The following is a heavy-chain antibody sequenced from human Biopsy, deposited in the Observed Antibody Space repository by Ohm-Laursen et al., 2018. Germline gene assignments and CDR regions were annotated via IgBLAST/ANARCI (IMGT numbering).Heavy chain of an antibody. J-gene: IGHJ4*02. CDR3: ARLGSGDYFPTFFDF. V-gene: IGHV4-31*03. CDR1: GVSINGGRYY. Sequence: TLPLTCTVSGVSINGGRYYWNWIRHHPGKGLEWIGNIFYSANTYYNPSLKSRVTISVDTSKNQFSLKLRSVTAADTAVYYCARLGSGDYFPTFFDFWGQGALVTASS. CDR2: IFYSANT. D-gene: IGHD5-12*01.